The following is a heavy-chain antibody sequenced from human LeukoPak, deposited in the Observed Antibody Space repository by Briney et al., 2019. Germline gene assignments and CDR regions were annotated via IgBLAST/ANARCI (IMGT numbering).Heavy chain of an antibody. CDR3: ARDRSSLGLWFGELRN. D-gene: IGHD3-10*01. V-gene: IGHV3-74*01. CDR2: IYSDGSST. CDR1: GFTFSSYW. Sequence: GESLKISCAASGFTFSSYWMHWVRQAPGKGLVWVSRIYSDGSSTNYADSVKGRFTISRDNAKNTLYLQMNSLRAEDTAVYYCARDRSSLGLWFGELRNWGQGTLVTVSS. J-gene: IGHJ4*02.